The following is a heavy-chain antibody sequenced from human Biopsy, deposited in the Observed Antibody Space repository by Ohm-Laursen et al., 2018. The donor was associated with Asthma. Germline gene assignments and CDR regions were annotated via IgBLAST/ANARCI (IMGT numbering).Heavy chain of an antibody. CDR3: ARKAGSCISRTCYSLDF. CDR1: GGTFDTYV. CDR2: INSVFGTT. J-gene: IGHJ4*02. D-gene: IGHD2-2*01. V-gene: IGHV1-69*13. Sequence: SVKVSCKSLGGTFDTYVIGWVRQTPGQGLEWMGGINSVFGTTTYPQKFQDRVTITADDSTSTVYMELSSLRSEDTAVYYCARKAGSCISRTCYSLDFWGQGTLATVSS.